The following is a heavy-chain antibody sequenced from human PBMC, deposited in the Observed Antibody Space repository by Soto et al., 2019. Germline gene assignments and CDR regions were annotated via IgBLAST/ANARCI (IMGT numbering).Heavy chain of an antibody. D-gene: IGHD3-3*02. J-gene: IGHJ6*02. CDR2: ISSGRSYT. V-gene: IGHV3-11*03. CDR1: GFIFSDYY. CDR3: ARISSGMDV. Sequence: PGGSLRLSCAASGFIFSDYYMSWIRQAPGKGLEWVSYISSGRSYTNYVDSVKGRFTISRDNAKNSLYLQMNSLRAEDTAVYYCARISSGMDVWSQGTTVTVSS.